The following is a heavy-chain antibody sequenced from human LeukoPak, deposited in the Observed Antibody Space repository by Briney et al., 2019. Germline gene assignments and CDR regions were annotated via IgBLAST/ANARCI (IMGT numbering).Heavy chain of an antibody. CDR3: ARGGYCSGGSCYNWFDP. J-gene: IGHJ5*02. V-gene: IGHV4-59*01. CDR2: IYYSGST. D-gene: IGHD2-15*01. Sequence: SEILSLTCTVSGGSISSYYWSWIRQPPGKGLEWIGYIYYSGSTNYNPSPKSRVTISVDTSKNQFSLKLSSVTAADTAVYYCARGGYCSGGSCYNWFDPWGQGTLVTVSS. CDR1: GGSISSYY.